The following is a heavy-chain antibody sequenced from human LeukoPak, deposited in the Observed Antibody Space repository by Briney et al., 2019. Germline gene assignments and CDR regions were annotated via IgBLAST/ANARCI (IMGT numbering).Heavy chain of an antibody. V-gene: IGHV4-34*01. CDR1: GGSFSGYY. CDR3: ARGLFGAGKGWFDP. Sequence: SETLSLTCAVYGGSFSGYYWSWIRQPPGKGLEWIGEINHSGSTNYNPSLKSRVTISVDTSKNQFSLKLSSVTAADPAVYYCARGLFGAGKGWFDPWGQGTLVTVSS. J-gene: IGHJ5*02. D-gene: IGHD3-16*01. CDR2: INHSGST.